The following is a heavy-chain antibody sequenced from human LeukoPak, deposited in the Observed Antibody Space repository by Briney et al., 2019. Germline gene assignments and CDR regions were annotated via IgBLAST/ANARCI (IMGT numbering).Heavy chain of an antibody. D-gene: IGHD6-13*01. CDR1: GFTFSSYG. Sequence: PGGSLRLSCAPSGFTFSSYGMHWVRQAPGKGLEWVAVIWYDGSNEYYADSVKGRFTISRDNSKNTLYLQMNSLRAEDTAVYYCARERRRQLDYWGQGTLVTVSS. CDR3: ARERRRQLDY. J-gene: IGHJ4*02. V-gene: IGHV3-33*01. CDR2: IWYDGSNE.